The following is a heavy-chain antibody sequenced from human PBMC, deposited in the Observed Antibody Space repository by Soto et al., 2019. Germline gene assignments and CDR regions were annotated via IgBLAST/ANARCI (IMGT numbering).Heavy chain of an antibody. CDR3: AKTKLRFLEWLSLAP. D-gene: IGHD3-3*01. CDR2: ISGSGGST. V-gene: IGHV3-23*01. J-gene: IGHJ5*02. CDR1: GFTFISYA. Sequence: PGGSLRLSCAASGFTFISYAMSWVRHAPGKGLEWVSAISGSGGSTYYADSVKGRVTISRDNSKHTLYLQMNSLRAEDTAVYYCAKTKLRFLEWLSLAPWGQGTLVTVSS.